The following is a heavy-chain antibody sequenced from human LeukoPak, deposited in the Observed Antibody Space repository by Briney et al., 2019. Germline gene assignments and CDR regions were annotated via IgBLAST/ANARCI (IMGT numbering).Heavy chain of an antibody. CDR2: ISYDGGSQ. Sequence: SGGSLRLSCAASGFIFSDYAMHWVRQAPGKGLEWVALISYDGGSQYYADSVRGRFTIPRDNSQSTLYLQMNSLSAEDTAVYYCARERRGWYQEYWGQGILVTVSS. V-gene: IGHV3-30*03. CDR3: ARERRGWYQEY. CDR1: GFIFSDYA. J-gene: IGHJ4*02. D-gene: IGHD6-19*01.